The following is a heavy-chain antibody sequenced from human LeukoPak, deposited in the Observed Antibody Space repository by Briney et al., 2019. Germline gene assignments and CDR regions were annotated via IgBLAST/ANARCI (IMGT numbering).Heavy chain of an antibody. D-gene: IGHD4-17*01. CDR3: ARVQMTTVTDDLLFDY. J-gene: IGHJ4*02. V-gene: IGHV1-18*01. CDR1: GYTFTNYG. Sequence: ASVKVSCKASGYTFTNYGITWVRQAPGQGLEWMGWISGYNGNTNYAQKLQGRVTMTTDTSTSTAYMELRSLRSDDTAVYYCARVQMTTVTDDLLFDYWGQGTLVTVSS. CDR2: ISGYNGNT.